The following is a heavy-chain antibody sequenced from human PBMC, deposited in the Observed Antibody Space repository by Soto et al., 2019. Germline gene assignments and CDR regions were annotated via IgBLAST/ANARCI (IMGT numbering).Heavy chain of an antibody. CDR3: ARDAAIGMNDY. Sequence: QVQLVQSGAEVKKPGASVKVSCKASGYTFTSYGISWVRQAPGQGLEWMGWINADNGNTKNAQKLHGRVTMTTDTSTSTAYMARRSLRSDDTAGYCCARDAAIGMNDYCGQGTLVTASS. CDR1: GYTFTSYG. V-gene: IGHV1-18*01. D-gene: IGHD1-20*01. J-gene: IGHJ4*02. CDR2: INADNGNT.